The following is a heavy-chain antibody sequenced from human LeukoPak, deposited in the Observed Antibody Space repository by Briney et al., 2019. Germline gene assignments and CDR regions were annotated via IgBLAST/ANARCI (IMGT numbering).Heavy chain of an antibody. CDR3: ARSGFIVVAEYYGMDV. V-gene: IGHV1-18*01. D-gene: IGHD2-15*01. CDR2: ISAYNGNT. Sequence: ASVKVSCKASGYTFTSYGISWVRQAPGQGLEWMGWISAYNGNTNYAQKLQGRATMTTDTSTSTAYMELRSLRSDDTAVYYCARSGFIVVAEYYGMDVWGQGTTVTVSS. J-gene: IGHJ6*02. CDR1: GYTFTSYG.